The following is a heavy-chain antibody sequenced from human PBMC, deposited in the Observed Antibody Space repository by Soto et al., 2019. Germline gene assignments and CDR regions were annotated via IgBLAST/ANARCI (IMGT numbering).Heavy chain of an antibody. CDR3: EKDTRPAAADSSGYYDAFDY. J-gene: IGHJ4*02. CDR2: ISGSGGST. Sequence: GGSLRLSCAASGFTFSSYAMSWVRQAPGKGLEWVSAISGSGGSTYYADSVKGRFTISRDNYKNTLYLQMNSLRAEDTAVYYSEKDTRPAAADSSGYYDAFDYWGQGTLVTVSS. CDR1: GFTFSSYA. D-gene: IGHD3-22*01. V-gene: IGHV3-23*01.